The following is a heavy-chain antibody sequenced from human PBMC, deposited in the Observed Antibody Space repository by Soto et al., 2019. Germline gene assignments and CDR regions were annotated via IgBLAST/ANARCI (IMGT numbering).Heavy chain of an antibody. CDR3: TRGYSGLSIYAFDI. J-gene: IGHJ3*02. CDR1: GSGFTFSDHY. Sequence: GGSLILSCVDSGSGFTFSDHYMDWVRQAPGKGLDWVGRITNKANGYTTEYAASVNGRFTISRDDSKNSLFLQMNNLKTEDTAVYYCTRGYSGLSIYAFDIWGQEAMVTVSS. V-gene: IGHV3-72*01. CDR2: ITNKANGYTT. D-gene: IGHD6-13*01.